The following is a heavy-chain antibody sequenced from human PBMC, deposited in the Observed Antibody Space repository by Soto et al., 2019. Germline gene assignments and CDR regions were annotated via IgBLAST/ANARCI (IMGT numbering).Heavy chain of an antibody. CDR2: IYYSGST. CDR3: ARDTAEISTNPVGRVRYYYGMDV. V-gene: IGHV4-39*02. CDR1: GGSISSSSYY. J-gene: IGHJ6*02. Sequence: PSETLSLTCTVSGGSISSSSYYWGWIRQPPGKGLEWIGSIYYSGSTYYNPSLKSRVTISVDTSKNQFSLKLSSVTAADTAVYYCARDTAEISTNPVGRVRYYYGMDVWGQGTTVTVSS. D-gene: IGHD5-18*01.